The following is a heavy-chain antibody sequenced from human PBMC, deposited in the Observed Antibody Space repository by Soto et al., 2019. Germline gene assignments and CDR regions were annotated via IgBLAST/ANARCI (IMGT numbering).Heavy chain of an antibody. CDR3: AKDLNGIVGAFDY. CDR1: GFTFGSDA. CDR2: ISGSGGST. Sequence: EVQLLESGGGLVQPGGSLRLSCAASGFTFGSDAMSWVRQAPGKGLEWVSLISGSGGSTYYADSVKARFTISRDNSKNTLYLQINSLRAEDTAIYYCAKDLNGIVGAFDYWGQGTLVTVSS. J-gene: IGHJ4*02. D-gene: IGHD1-26*01. V-gene: IGHV3-23*01.